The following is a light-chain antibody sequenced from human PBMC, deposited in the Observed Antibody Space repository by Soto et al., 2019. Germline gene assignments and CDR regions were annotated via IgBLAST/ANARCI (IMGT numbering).Light chain of an antibody. J-gene: IGKJ4*01. CDR3: LQHNSYPRGCT. CDR1: QGIRNG. CDR2: AAS. Sequence: DIQMTQSPSSLSASVGDRVTITCRASQGIRNGLGWYQQKPGKAPKRLIYAASSLQSGVPSRFSGSGSGTEFTLTLSSLQPEDFATYYCLQHNSYPRGCTFGGGTKVEIK. V-gene: IGKV1-17*01.